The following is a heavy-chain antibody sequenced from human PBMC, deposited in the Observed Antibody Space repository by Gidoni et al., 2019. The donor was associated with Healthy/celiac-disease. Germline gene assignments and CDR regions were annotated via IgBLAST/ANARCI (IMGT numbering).Heavy chain of an antibody. V-gene: IGHV1-2*02. CDR3: AREDNGSGSYYNKYYYYGMDV. CDR1: GYTFTGYS. D-gene: IGHD3-10*01. J-gene: IGHJ6*02. Sequence: QVQLVQSGAEVQKPGASVQVSFKASGYTFTGYSMHWVRQDHGQGLEWMGRINPNSGGTTYAQKFQGRGTMTRDTSISTAYMELSRLRSDDTAVYYCAREDNGSGSYYNKYYYYGMDVWGQGTTVTVSS. CDR2: INPNSGGT.